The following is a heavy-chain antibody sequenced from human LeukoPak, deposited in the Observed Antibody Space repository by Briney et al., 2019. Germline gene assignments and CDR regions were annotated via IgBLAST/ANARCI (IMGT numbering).Heavy chain of an antibody. J-gene: IGHJ4*02. Sequence: GGSLRLSCAVPGFKVSSNDMNWVRQAPGKGLEWVSIIYNGGGTTYYADSVQGRFTISRDNSKNTLYLQMNSLRAEDTALYYCARDAFMGYWGQGTLVTVSS. CDR1: GFKVSSND. CDR2: IYNGGGTT. D-gene: IGHD3-10*01. V-gene: IGHV3-53*01. CDR3: ARDAFMGY.